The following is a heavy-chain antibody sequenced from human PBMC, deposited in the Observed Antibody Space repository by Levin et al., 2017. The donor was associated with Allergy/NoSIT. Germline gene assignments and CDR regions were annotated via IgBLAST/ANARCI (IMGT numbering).Heavy chain of an antibody. Sequence: GGSLRLSCAASGFSFSNYWMSWVRQAPGKGLEWVANIKQDASEKNYVDSVKGRFTISRDNANNSLYLQMNSLRAEDTAIYYCARDGSARFDYWGQGILVTVSS. CDR2: IKQDASEK. V-gene: IGHV3-7*01. CDR3: ARDGSARFDY. J-gene: IGHJ4*02. CDR1: GFSFSNYW.